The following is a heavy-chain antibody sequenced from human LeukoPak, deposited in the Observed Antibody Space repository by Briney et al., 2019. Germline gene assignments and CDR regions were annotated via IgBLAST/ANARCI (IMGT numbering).Heavy chain of an antibody. CDR1: GFTFSSYS. CDR2: ISGSGGST. J-gene: IGHJ4*02. Sequence: PGGSLRLSCAASGFTFSSYSMNWVRQAPGKGLEWVSAISGSGGSTYYADSVKGRFTISRDNSKNTLYLQMNSLRAEDTALYYCAKDLRSTLWLPYWGQGTLVTVSS. V-gene: IGHV3-23*01. CDR3: AKDLRSTLWLPY. D-gene: IGHD3-10*01.